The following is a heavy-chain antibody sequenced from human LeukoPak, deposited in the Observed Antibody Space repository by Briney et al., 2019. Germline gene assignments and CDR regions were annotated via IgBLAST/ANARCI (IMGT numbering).Heavy chain of an antibody. V-gene: IGHV1-2*02. CDR2: IDPNTGDT. Sequence: GASVKVSCKATGYTFANYYIQWVRQAPGQRPEWMGWIDPNTGDTKFAQKFQGRVTMARDSAITTVYMGLSSLRYEDAAVYYGARGQADGYAFDFWGQGTLVAVS. CDR1: GYTFANYY. D-gene: IGHD5-24*01. J-gene: IGHJ4*02. CDR3: ARGQADGYAFDF.